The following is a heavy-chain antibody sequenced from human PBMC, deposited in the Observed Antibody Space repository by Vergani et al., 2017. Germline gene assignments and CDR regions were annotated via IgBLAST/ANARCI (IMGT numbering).Heavy chain of an antibody. CDR3: ATKSCGTPGCQIGYFRE. J-gene: IGHJ1*01. D-gene: IGHD1-1*01. CDR1: GFTFSSYG. Sequence: QVQLVESGGGVVQPGRSLRLSCAASGFTFSSYGMHWVRQAPGKGLEWVAVTWYDGTQKYYADSVKGRFTISRDNSKSTLYLQMNSLRTEDTAVYYCATKSCGTPGCQIGYFREWGQGTLVSVSS. V-gene: IGHV3-33*08. CDR2: TWYDGTQK.